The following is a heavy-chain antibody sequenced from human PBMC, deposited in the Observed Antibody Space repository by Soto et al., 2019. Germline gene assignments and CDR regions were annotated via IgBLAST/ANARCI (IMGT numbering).Heavy chain of an antibody. J-gene: IGHJ6*02. V-gene: IGHV3-30*03. CDR3: ARDLRQGASGATVYGMDV. CDR2: VSHDGRKT. CDR1: GFIFSNNG. Sequence: QVQLVESGGGEGQPGTSLRLSCIASGFIFSNNGMHWVRQAPGKGLEWVALVSHDGRKTFYADSVKGRLTIYRDNSKNTVYLHMNNLRPEDTAVYRCARDLRQGASGATVYGMDVWGQGTTVTVSS. D-gene: IGHD7-27*01.